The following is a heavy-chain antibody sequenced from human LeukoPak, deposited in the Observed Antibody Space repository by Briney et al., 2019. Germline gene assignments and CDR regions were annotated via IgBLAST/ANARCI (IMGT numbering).Heavy chain of an antibody. Sequence: GESLKIFCKASGNRFFHFLVGWVRPMARKRLGWVGNIYPGDSETRYSPSFQGQVTISADKSISTAYLQWSSLKASDTAMYYCARWGSSGWYYVVDYWGQGTLVTVSS. D-gene: IGHD6-19*01. V-gene: IGHV5-51*01. CDR2: IYPGDSET. CDR1: GNRFFHFL. CDR3: ARWGSSGWYYVVDY. J-gene: IGHJ4*02.